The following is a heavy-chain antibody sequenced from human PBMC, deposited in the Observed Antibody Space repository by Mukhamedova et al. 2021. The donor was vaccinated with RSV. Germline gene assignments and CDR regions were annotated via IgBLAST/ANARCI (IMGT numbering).Heavy chain of an antibody. CDR3: AKERDYSNRQFGY. Sequence: VKGRFTISRDNSKNTLYLQMNSPRAEATAGYYCAKERDYSNRQFGYWGQGTLVTVSS. V-gene: IGHV3-23*01. D-gene: IGHD4-11*01. J-gene: IGHJ4*02.